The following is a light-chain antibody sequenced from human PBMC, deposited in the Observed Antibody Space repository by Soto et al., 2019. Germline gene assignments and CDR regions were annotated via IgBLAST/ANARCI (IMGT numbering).Light chain of an antibody. CDR3: VAWDDSLSGWV. CDR2: RNN. Sequence: QSVLTQPPSASGTPGQRVTISCSGSSSNIGSNYVYWYQQLPGTAPKLLIYRNNQRPSGVPDRFSGSKSGTSASLAISGLRSEDEAYYYCVAWDDSLSGWVFGGGTKLTVL. V-gene: IGLV1-47*01. CDR1: SSNIGSNY. J-gene: IGLJ3*02.